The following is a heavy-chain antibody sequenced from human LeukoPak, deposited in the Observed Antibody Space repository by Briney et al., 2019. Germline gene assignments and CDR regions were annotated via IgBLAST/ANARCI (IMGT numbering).Heavy chain of an antibody. CDR2: ISINGHST. V-gene: IGHV3-64D*09. CDR3: VRTTYTWPDC. D-gene: IGHD3-16*01. Sequence: SGGSLRLSCSASGFTFNSYVMHWVRQAPGKGLEYVSAISINGHSTYYADSLKGRFTISRDNSKNTLYLQMSSLTPEDTAVYYCVRTTYTWPDCWGQGTLVTVSS. CDR1: GFTFNSYV. J-gene: IGHJ4*02.